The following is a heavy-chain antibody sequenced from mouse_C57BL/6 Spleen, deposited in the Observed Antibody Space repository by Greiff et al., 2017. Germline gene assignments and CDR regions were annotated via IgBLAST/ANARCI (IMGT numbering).Heavy chain of an antibody. V-gene: IGHV1-18*01. CDR1: GYTFSDYN. J-gene: IGHJ4*01. CDR2: INPNNGGT. D-gene: IGHD1-1*01. CDR3: ARRAPYYGSSDYAMDY. Sequence: EVQLQQSGPELVKPGASVKIPCKASGYTFSDYNMDWVKQSHGKSLEWIGDINPNNGGTIYNQKFKGKATLTVDKSSSTAYMELRSLTSEDTAVYYCARRAPYYGSSDYAMDYWGQGTSVTVSS.